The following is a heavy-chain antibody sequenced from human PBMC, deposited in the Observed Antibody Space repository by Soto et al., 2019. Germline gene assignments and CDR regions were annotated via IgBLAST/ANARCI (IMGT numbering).Heavy chain of an antibody. CDR3: AKDPHFTIAAAGTTSYYGMDV. V-gene: IGHV3-23*01. CDR2: ISGSGGST. J-gene: IGHJ6*02. CDR1: GFTFSSYA. Sequence: GGSLRLSCAASGFTFSSYAMSWVRQAPGKGLEWVSAISGSGGSTYYADSVKGRFTISRDNSKNTLYLQMNSLRAEDTAVYYCAKDPHFTIAAAGTTSYYGMDVWGQGTTVTVSS. D-gene: IGHD6-13*01.